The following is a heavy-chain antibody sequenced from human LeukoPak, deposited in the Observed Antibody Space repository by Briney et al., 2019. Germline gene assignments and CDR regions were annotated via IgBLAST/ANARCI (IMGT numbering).Heavy chain of an antibody. D-gene: IGHD2-2*01. CDR2: IKGDGSTT. CDR3: AREGLECLGSSCQRAAFDY. J-gene: IGHJ4*02. Sequence: GGSLRLTCATSGFSFSHYWMHWLRQVPGQGLVWVSRIKGDGSTTRNADSVKGRFTISRDNAKNTLYLQMNSLRVEDTAVYYCAREGLECLGSSCQRAAFDYWGQGTPVTVSS. V-gene: IGHV3-74*01. CDR1: GFSFSHYW.